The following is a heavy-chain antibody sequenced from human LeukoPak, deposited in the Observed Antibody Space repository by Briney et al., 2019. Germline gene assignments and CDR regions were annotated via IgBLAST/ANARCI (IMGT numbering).Heavy chain of an antibody. D-gene: IGHD3-10*01. J-gene: IGHJ3*02. CDR2: INWNGGST. CDR3: ARDGYYGSGSSKGDLDI. V-gene: IGHV3-20*04. CDR1: GFTFDDHG. Sequence: GGSLRLSCAASGFTFDDHGMSWVRQAPGKGLEWVSGINWNGGSTGYADSVKGRFTISRDNAKNSLYLQMNSLRAEDTALYYCARDGYYGSGSSKGDLDIWGQGTMVTVSS.